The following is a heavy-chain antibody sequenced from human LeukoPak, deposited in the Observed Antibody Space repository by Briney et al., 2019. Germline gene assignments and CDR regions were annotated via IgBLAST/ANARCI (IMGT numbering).Heavy chain of an antibody. CDR2: TYYRSKWYN. J-gene: IGHJ4*02. CDR3: ARGTLWGSYRYDHYYFDY. Sequence: SQTLSLTCAISGDSVSSNSAAWNWIRQSPSRGLEWLGRTYYRSKWYNDYAVSVKSRITINPDTSKNQFSLQLNSVTPEDTAVYYCARGTLWGSYRYDHYYFDYWGQGTLVTVSS. CDR1: GDSVSSNSAA. V-gene: IGHV6-1*01. D-gene: IGHD3-16*02.